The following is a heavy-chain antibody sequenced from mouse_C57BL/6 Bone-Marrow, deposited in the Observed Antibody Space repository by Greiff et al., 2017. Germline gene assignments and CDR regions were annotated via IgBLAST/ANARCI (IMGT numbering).Heavy chain of an antibody. V-gene: IGHV5-4*01. CDR2: ISDGGSYT. D-gene: IGHD3-3*01. CDR1: GFTFSSYA. Sequence: VQLKESGGGLVKPGGSLKLSCAASGFTFSSYAMSWVRQTPEKRLEWVATISDGGSYTYYPDNVKGRFTISRDNAKNNLYLQMSHLKSEDTAMYYCARDPGLDYWGQGTTLTVSS. CDR3: ARDPGLDY. J-gene: IGHJ2*01.